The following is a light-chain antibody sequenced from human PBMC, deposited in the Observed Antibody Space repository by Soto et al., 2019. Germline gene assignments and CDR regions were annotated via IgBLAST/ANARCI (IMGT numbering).Light chain of an antibody. CDR2: DAS. CDR3: QQYNSYWT. CDR1: QSISSW. J-gene: IGKJ1*01. V-gene: IGKV1-5*01. Sequence: EIQMTQSPSTLSASVGDRVTITCRASQSISSWLAWYQQKPGKAPKLLIYDASSLESGVPSRFSGSGSGTEFTLNISRLQPDDFATYYCQQYNSYWTFGQGTKVDIX.